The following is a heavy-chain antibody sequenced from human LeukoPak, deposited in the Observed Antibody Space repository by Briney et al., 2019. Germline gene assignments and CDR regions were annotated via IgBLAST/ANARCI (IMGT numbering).Heavy chain of an antibody. CDR3: ARTYCSGGGCLGSFDY. J-gene: IGHJ4*01. V-gene: IGHV5-51*01. CDR2: IYPGDSNT. D-gene: IGHD2-15*01. CDR1: EYTFNTYS. Sequence: GESLNIPCKGSEYTFNTYSIGWVRQMPGKGLEWMEIIYPGDSNTRYSPSFQGQVTISVDKSITTAYLQWTTLKASDTAMYYCARTYCSGGGCLGSFDYWGHGTLVTVSS.